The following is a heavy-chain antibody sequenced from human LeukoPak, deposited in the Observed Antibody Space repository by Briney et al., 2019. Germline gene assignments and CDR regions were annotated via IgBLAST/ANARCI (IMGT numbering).Heavy chain of an antibody. J-gene: IGHJ4*02. D-gene: IGHD6-6*01. CDR1: GFTFSSCS. V-gene: IGHV3-30*18. CDR2: ISYDGSNK. Sequence: GGSLRLSCAASGFTFSSCSMNWVRQAPGKGLEWVATISYDGSNKYYADSVKGRFTISRDSSKNTLYLQINSLRTEDTAMFYCAKGGSSSIDHWGQGTLVTVSS. CDR3: AKGGSSSIDH.